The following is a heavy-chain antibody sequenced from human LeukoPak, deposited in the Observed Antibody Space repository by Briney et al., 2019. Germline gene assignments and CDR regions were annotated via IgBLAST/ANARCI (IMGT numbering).Heavy chain of an antibody. CDR1: GFTFSSYT. J-gene: IGHJ4*02. V-gene: IGHV3-21*04. CDR3: ARDYGASSLHFDY. CDR2: ISGSSSYI. Sequence: GGSLRLSCAASGFTFSSYTMNWVRQAPGKGLEWVSSISGSSSYIYYADSVKGRFTISRDNAKNTLYLQMNSLRAEDTAVYYCARDYGASSLHFDYWGQGTLVTVSS. D-gene: IGHD4-17*01.